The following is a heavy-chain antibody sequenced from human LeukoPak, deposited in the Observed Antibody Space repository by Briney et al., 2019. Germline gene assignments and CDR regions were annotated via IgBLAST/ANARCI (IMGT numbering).Heavy chain of an antibody. J-gene: IGHJ4*02. V-gene: IGHV3-21*01. CDR2: ISSSSSYI. CDR3: ARETSGPMATIVADFDY. D-gene: IGHD5-24*01. Sequence: GGSLGLSCAASGFTFSSYSMNWVRQAPGKGLEWVSSISSSSSYIYYADSVKGRFTISRDNAKNSLYLQMNSLRAEDTAVYYCARETSGPMATIVADFDYWGQGTLVTVSS. CDR1: GFTFSSYS.